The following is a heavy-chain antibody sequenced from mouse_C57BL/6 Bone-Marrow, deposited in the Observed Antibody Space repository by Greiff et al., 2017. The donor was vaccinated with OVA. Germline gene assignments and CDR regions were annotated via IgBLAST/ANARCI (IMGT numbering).Heavy chain of an antibody. CDR3: APSLLSGYFDV. Sequence: QVQLQQSGPGLVQPSQSLSITCTVSGFSLTSYGVHWVRQSPGKGLEWLGVIWSGGSTDYNAAFISRLSISKDNSKSQVFFKMNSLQADDTAIYYCAPSLLSGYFDVWGTGTTVTVSS. CDR2: IWSGGST. J-gene: IGHJ1*03. CDR1: GFSLTSYG. V-gene: IGHV2-2*01. D-gene: IGHD2-1*01.